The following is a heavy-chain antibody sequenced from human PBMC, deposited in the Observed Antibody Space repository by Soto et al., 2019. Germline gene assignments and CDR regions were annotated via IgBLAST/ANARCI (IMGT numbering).Heavy chain of an antibody. Sequence: GSLRLSCAASGFTFSDYYMSWIRQAPGKGLEWVSYISSSSSYTNYADSVKGRFNISRDNAKNSLYLQMNSLRAEDTAVYYCATTSYGDWTWFDPWGQGTLVTVSS. CDR2: ISSSSSYT. CDR1: GFTFSDYY. J-gene: IGHJ5*02. V-gene: IGHV3-11*06. D-gene: IGHD4-17*01. CDR3: ATTSYGDWTWFDP.